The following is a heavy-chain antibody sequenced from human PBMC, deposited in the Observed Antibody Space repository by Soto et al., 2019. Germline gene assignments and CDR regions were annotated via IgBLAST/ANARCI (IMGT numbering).Heavy chain of an antibody. Sequence: QVQLVESGGGVVQPGRFLRLSCAASGFTFSSYAMHWVRQAPGKGLEWVAVISYDGSNKYYADSVKGRFTISRDNSKNTLYLQMNSLRAEDTAVYYCARRGHNGMDVWGQGTTVTVSS. CDR2: ISYDGSNK. D-gene: IGHD3-10*01. J-gene: IGHJ6*02. CDR3: ARRGHNGMDV. V-gene: IGHV3-30-3*01. CDR1: GFTFSSYA.